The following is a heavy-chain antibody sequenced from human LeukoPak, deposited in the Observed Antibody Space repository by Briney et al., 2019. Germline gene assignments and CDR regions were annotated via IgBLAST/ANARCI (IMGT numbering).Heavy chain of an antibody. D-gene: IGHD1-26*01. Sequence: GGSLRLSCTASGFTFSTYEMNWVRQAPGKGLEWVSYISGSGSTIYYADSVKGRFTISRDNAKNSLYLQMSSLRAEDTALYYCAREGGWATAANDYWGQGTLVTVSS. V-gene: IGHV3-48*03. CDR1: GFTFSTYE. J-gene: IGHJ4*02. CDR3: AREGGWATAANDY. CDR2: ISGSGSTI.